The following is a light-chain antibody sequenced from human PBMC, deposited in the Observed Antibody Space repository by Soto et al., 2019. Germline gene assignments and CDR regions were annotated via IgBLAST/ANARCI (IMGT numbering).Light chain of an antibody. CDR3: QQYGSSVT. CDR1: QTVRNNY. J-gene: IGKJ3*01. CDR2: GAS. V-gene: IGKV3-20*01. Sequence: EFVLTQSPGTLSLSPGERATLSCRASQTVRNNYLAWYQQKPGQPPRLLIYGASSRATGIPDRFSGSGSGTDFTLTISRLEPEDFAVYFCQQYGSSVTFGPGTKVDI.